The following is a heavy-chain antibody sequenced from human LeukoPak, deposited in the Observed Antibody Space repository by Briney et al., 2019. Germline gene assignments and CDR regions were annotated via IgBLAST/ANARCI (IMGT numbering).Heavy chain of an antibody. Sequence: SETLSLTCTVSGGSISSSRYYWGWIRQPPGKGLEWIGSIYYSGSTYYNPSLKSRVTISVDTSKNQFSLKLSSVTAADTAVYYCARLGVSGFYPDCWGQGTLVTVSS. CDR1: GGSISSSRYY. CDR2: IYYSGST. D-gene: IGHD5-12*01. V-gene: IGHV4-39*01. CDR3: ARLGVSGFYPDC. J-gene: IGHJ4*02.